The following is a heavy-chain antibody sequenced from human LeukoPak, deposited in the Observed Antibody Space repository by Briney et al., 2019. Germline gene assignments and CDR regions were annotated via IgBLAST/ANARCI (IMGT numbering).Heavy chain of an antibody. J-gene: IGHJ5*02. CDR1: GGSISSSSYY. D-gene: IGHD4-17*01. V-gene: IGHV4-39*01. CDR2: IHYNGNT. Sequence: PSETLSLTCSVSGGSISSSSYYWGWIRQPPGKGLEWIGSIHYNGNTYYNPSLTSRVAISVGTSKNQLSLKLSSVTAADTAVYYCAIRYDYGDYFNWFDPWGQGTLVTVSS. CDR3: AIRYDYGDYFNWFDP.